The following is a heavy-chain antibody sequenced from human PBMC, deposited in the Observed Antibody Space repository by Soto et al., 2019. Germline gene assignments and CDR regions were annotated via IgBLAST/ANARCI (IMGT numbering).Heavy chain of an antibody. CDR3: AKDGSCSGGSCYSWFDP. D-gene: IGHD2-15*01. CDR2: ISGSGGNT. V-gene: IGHV3-23*01. Sequence: GSLRLSCAVSGFSSSSYAMAWVRQAPGKGLEWVSAISGSGGNTYYADSVKGRFTISRDNSKNTLYLQMNSLRAEDTAVYYCAKDGSCSGGSCYSWFDPWGQGTLVTVSS. CDR1: GFSSSSYA. J-gene: IGHJ5*02.